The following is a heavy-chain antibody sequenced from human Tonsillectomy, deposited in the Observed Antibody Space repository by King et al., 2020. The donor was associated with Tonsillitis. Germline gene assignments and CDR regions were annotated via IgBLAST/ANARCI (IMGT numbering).Heavy chain of an antibody. D-gene: IGHD1-26*01. J-gene: IGHJ3*02. Sequence: LQLQESGPGLVKPSETLSLTCTVSGGSISSSSYYLGWIRPSPGKGLEWIWSIYYSGGTYYNPSLISRVTISVETSKNQFSLKLSSVTAADTAVYYFAGHGEYSGSYYYAFDIWGQGTMVTVSS. CDR3: AGHGEYSGSYYYAFDI. CDR1: GGSISSSSYY. CDR2: IYYSGGT. V-gene: IGHV4-39*01.